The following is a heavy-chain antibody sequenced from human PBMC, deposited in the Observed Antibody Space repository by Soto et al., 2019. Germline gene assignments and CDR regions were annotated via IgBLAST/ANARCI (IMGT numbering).Heavy chain of an antibody. CDR2: FDPEDGET. CDR3: ATELKSSHYDFWSGFPGGMDV. J-gene: IGHJ6*02. CDR1: GYTLTELS. V-gene: IGHV1-24*01. Sequence: GASVKVSCKVSGYTLTELSMHWVRQAPGKGLEWMGGFDPEDGETIYAQKYQGRVTMTEDTSTDTAYMELSSLRSEDTAVYYCATELKSSHYDFWSGFPGGMDVWGQGTTVTVSS. D-gene: IGHD3-3*01.